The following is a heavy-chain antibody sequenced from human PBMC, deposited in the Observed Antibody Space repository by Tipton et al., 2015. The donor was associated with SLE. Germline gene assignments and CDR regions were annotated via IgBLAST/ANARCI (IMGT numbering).Heavy chain of an antibody. CDR3: AKDRGYYDSSGYYDY. J-gene: IGHJ4*02. D-gene: IGHD3-22*01. V-gene: IGHV3-30*02. Sequence: GSLRLSCAASGFAMFSYSMSWVRQAPGKGLEWLAFVRYDGSQTYYADSVKGRVSTSRDNSKNTLYLQMNSLRADDPAVYYCAKDRGYYDSSGYYDYWGQGTLVTVSS. CDR1: GFAMFSYS. CDR2: VRYDGSQT.